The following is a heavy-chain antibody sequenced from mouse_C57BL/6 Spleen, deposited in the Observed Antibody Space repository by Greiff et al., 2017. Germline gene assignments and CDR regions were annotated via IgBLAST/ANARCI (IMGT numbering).Heavy chain of an antibody. Sequence: ESGPGLVKPSQSLSLTCSVTGYSITSGYYWNWIRQFPGNKLEWMGYISYDGSNNYNPSLKNRISITRDTSKNQFFLKLNSVTTEDTATYYCARDLVYYGYDYWGQGTTLTVSS. D-gene: IGHD2-2*01. J-gene: IGHJ2*01. CDR1: GYSITSGYY. CDR3: ARDLVYYGYDY. CDR2: ISYDGSN. V-gene: IGHV3-6*01.